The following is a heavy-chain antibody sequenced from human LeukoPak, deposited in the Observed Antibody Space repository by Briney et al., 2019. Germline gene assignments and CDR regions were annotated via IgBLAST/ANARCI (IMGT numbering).Heavy chain of an antibody. CDR3: ARASELTRSSWYVPPFDS. CDR1: GGTFSDYI. Sequence: SVKVSCKASGGTFSDYIVSWVRQAPGQGLEWMGRIIPTLSSANYAQRFQGRVTFTADKSTSTVYMELSSLRSEDTAVYYCARASELTRSSWYVPPFDSWGQGTLVTVSS. V-gene: IGHV1-69*08. D-gene: IGHD6-13*01. J-gene: IGHJ4*02. CDR2: IIPTLSSA.